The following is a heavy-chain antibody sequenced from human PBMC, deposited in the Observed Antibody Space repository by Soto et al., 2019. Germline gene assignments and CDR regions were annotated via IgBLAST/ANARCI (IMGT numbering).Heavy chain of an antibody. CDR3: AREQQLVIN. CDR2: IYYSGST. D-gene: IGHD6-13*01. J-gene: IGHJ4*02. CDR1: GGSISSGDYY. V-gene: IGHV4-30-4*01. Sequence: QVQLQESGPGLVKPSQTLSLTCTVSGGSISSGDYYWSWIRQPPGKGLEWIGYIYYSGSTYYNPSLKIRVIISLDTSKNQFSLKLITVTAAETAVYYCAREQQLVINWGQGTLGTVSS.